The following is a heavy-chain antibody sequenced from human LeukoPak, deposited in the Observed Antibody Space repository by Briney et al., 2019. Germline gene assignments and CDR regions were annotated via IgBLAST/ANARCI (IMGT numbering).Heavy chain of an antibody. CDR1: GGSIDSTNY. D-gene: IGHD3-3*01. CDR2: VHLDGRT. J-gene: IGHJ4*02. CDR3: AREGGFYRPLDY. V-gene: IGHV4-4*02. Sequence: SETLSLTCGVSGGSIDSTNYWSWVRQPPGKGLEWIGEVHLDGRTNYNPSLKSRLIMSVDLPENHISLKLTSVTAADTAVYYCAREGGFYRPLDYSGQGTLVTVSS.